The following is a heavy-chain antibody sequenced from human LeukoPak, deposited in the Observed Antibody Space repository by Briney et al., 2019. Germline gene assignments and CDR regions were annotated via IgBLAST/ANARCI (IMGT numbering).Heavy chain of an antibody. CDR1: GGSFSGYY. J-gene: IGHJ4*02. Sequence: SETLSLTCAVYGGSFSGYYWSWIRQPPGKGLEWIGEINHSGSTNYNPSLKSRVTISVETSKNQFSLKLSSVTASDTAVYYCARGQATAFDYWGEGTLVTVSS. CDR3: ARGQATAFDY. V-gene: IGHV4-34*01. D-gene: IGHD5-24*01. CDR2: INHSGST.